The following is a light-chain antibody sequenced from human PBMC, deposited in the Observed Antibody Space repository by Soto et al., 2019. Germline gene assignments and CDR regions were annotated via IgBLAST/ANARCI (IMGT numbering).Light chain of an antibody. Sequence: IRMTQSPSTLSASVGDRVTNTCRASQSMCRFLAWYQHQPGRAPKLLIYDASTLESGVPSRFSGTGSGTEFTLTISSLQPDDFATYYCQQYSSHSTFGQGTKVDIK. CDR2: DAS. V-gene: IGKV1-5*01. CDR1: QSMCRF. J-gene: IGKJ1*01. CDR3: QQYSSHST.